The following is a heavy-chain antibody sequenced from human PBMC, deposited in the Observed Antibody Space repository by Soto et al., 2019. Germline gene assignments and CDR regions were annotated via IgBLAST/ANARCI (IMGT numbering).Heavy chain of an antibody. Sequence: ASVKVSCKASEYTFTDYYLHWVRQAPGQGLEWMGWINPTSGGTNYAQKFQDRVTMTRDTSISTAYMELSSLRSDDTAMYYCARDIVLVPAAPVGMDVWGQGTTVTVSS. CDR2: INPTSGGT. CDR1: EYTFTDYY. D-gene: IGHD2-2*01. V-gene: IGHV1-2*02. J-gene: IGHJ6*02. CDR3: ARDIVLVPAAPVGMDV.